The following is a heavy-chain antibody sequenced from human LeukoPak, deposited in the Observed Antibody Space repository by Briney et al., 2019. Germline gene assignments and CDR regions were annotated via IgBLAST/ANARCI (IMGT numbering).Heavy chain of an antibody. D-gene: IGHD6-13*01. CDR1: GGSISSSSYY. CDR3: ASKGIAAAGPYNWFDP. V-gene: IGHV4-39*01. Sequence: SETLSLTCTVSGGSISSSSYYWGWIRQPRGKGLEWIGSIYYSGSTYYNPSLKSRVTISVDTSKNQFSLKLSSVTAADTAVYYCASKGIAAAGPYNWFDPWGQGALVTVSS. CDR2: IYYSGST. J-gene: IGHJ5*02.